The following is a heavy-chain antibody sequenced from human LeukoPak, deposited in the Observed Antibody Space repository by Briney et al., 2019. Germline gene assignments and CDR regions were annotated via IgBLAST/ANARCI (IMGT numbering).Heavy chain of an antibody. CDR2: VYHSGPT. D-gene: IGHD2-21*02. CDR1: GASITCTNW. Sequence: SETLSLTCTISGASITCTNWWSWLRQSPGRGLEWIGEVYHSGPTNYNPSLKSRVTISLDRSTNYFSLKMTSMTAADTAVYYCARDPGMVTKANRFDPWGQGTLVTVSS. CDR3: ARDPGMVTKANRFDP. V-gene: IGHV4-4*02. J-gene: IGHJ5*02.